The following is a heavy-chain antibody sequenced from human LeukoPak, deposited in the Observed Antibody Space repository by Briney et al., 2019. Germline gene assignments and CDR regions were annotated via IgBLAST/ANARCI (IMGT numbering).Heavy chain of an antibody. CDR2: IRRGTNGYTT. CDR1: GFTFSNYI. CDR3: SRDGVAGDDSAFDI. Sequence: GGSLRLSCTGSGFTFSNYILDWVRQAPGKGLEWLGRIRRGTNGYTTEYAASVKGRFTISRDDSKNSLYLHMNSLKIEDTAMYHCSRDGVAGDDSAFDIWGQGTMVTVSS. D-gene: IGHD3-22*01. V-gene: IGHV3-72*01. J-gene: IGHJ3*02.